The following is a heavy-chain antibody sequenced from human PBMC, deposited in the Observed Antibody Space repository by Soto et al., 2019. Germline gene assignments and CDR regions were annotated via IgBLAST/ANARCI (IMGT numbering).Heavy chain of an antibody. CDR2: ISYDGSNK. D-gene: IGHD5-18*01. CDR1: GFTFSSYG. CDR3: AKGDTAMVNYYYGMHV. V-gene: IGHV3-30*18. Sequence: GGSLRLSCAASGFTFSSYGMHWVRQAPGKGLEWVAVISYDGSNKYCADSVKGRFTISRDNSKSTLYLQMNSLRAEDTAVYYCAKGDTAMVNYYYGMHVWGQGTTVTVSS. J-gene: IGHJ6*02.